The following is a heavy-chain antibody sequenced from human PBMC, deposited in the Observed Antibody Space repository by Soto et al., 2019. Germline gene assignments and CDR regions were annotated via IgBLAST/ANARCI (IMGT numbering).Heavy chain of an antibody. CDR1: GGSFSGYY. V-gene: IGHV4-34*01. J-gene: IGHJ4*02. Sequence: PSETLSLTCAVYGGSFSGYYWSWIRQPPGKGLEWIGEINHSGSTNYNPSLKSRVTISVDTSKNQFSLKLSSVTAADTAVYYCARVGRGDYWGQGTLVTVSS. CDR2: INHSGST. CDR3: ARVGRGDY.